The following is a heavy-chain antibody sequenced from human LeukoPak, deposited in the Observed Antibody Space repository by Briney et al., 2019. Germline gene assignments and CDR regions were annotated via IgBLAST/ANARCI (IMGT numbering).Heavy chain of an antibody. V-gene: IGHV3-15*01. Sequence: PGGSLILSCAASGFTFSSYKMSWVRQAPGKGLEWVGRIKSNTDGGTTDYAAPVKGRFTISRDDSKNTVYLQMNSLKTEDTAVYYCTTVAWNQLWSIDYWGQGTLVTVSS. CDR2: IKSNTDGGTT. D-gene: IGHD5-18*01. CDR3: TTVAWNQLWSIDY. CDR1: GFTFSSYK. J-gene: IGHJ4*02.